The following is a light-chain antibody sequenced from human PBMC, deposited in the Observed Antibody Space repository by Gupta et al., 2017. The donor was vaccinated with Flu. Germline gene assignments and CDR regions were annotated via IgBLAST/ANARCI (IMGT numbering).Light chain of an antibody. J-gene: IGKJ2*01. CDR1: QSVGNQ. CDR2: DAS. CDR3: QQRSDLPMYT. V-gene: IGKV3-11*01. Sequence: ILTQSPAILSLSPGERAILSCRASQSVGNQLVWYQQRPGRAPRLLRIDASKRVAGIPPRFSGSGSGTDFTLTISTLEPEDFAVYYCQQRSDLPMYTFGQGTKVDIK.